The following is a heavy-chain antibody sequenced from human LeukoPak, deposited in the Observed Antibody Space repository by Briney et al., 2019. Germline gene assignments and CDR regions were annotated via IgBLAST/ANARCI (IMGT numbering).Heavy chain of an antibody. D-gene: IGHD2-15*01. CDR3: ARVHICSGGSCIRNQNKNWFDP. CDR1: GGSFSGYY. Sequence: SETLSLTCAVYGGSFSGYYWSWIRQPPGKGLEWIGEINHSGSTNYNPSLKSRVTISVDTSKNQFSLMLSSVTAADTAVYYCARVHICSGGSCIRNQNKNWFDPWGQGTLVTVSS. J-gene: IGHJ5*02. CDR2: INHSGST. V-gene: IGHV4-34*01.